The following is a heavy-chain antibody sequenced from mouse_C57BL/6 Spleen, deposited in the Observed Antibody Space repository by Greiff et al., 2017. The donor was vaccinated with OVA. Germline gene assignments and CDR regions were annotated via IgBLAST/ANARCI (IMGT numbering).Heavy chain of an antibody. D-gene: IGHD4-1*01. V-gene: IGHV1-66*01. CDR3: ARYWDYYAMDY. CDR2: IYPGSGNT. Sequence: VQLQQSGPELVKPGASVKISCKASGYSFTSYYIHWVKQRPGQGLEWIGWIYPGSGNTKYNEKFKGKATLTADTSSSTAYMQLSSLTSEDSAVYYCARYWDYYAMDYWGQGTSVTVSS. J-gene: IGHJ4*01. CDR1: GYSFTSYY.